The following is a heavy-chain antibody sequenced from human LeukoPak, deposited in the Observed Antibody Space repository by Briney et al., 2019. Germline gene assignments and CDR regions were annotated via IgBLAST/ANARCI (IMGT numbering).Heavy chain of an antibody. CDR1: GGSFSGYY. Sequence: PSETLSLTCAVYGGSFSGYYWSWIRQPPRKGLEWIGEINHSGSTNYNPSLKSRVTISVDTSKNQFSLKLSSVTSADTAVYYCASLYSSSRPRYYMDVWGKGTTVTVSS. CDR2: INHSGST. D-gene: IGHD6-13*01. CDR3: ASLYSSSRPRYYMDV. V-gene: IGHV4-34*01. J-gene: IGHJ6*03.